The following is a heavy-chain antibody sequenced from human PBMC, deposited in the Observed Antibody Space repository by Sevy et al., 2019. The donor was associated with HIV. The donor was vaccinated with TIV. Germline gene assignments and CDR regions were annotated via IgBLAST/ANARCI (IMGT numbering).Heavy chain of an antibody. CDR3: ASEAGYGSDSRPFDY. Sequence: GGSLRLSCVASDFSFSSNVMHWVRQAPGKGLEWVAVILHDGNSEYYADSVKGRVTISRDNSKNTLYLQMNSLRGEDTAVYYCASEAGYGSDSRPFDYWGQGTLVTVSS. V-gene: IGHV3-30*03. CDR1: DFSFSSNV. J-gene: IGHJ4*02. CDR2: ILHDGNSE. D-gene: IGHD2-21*02.